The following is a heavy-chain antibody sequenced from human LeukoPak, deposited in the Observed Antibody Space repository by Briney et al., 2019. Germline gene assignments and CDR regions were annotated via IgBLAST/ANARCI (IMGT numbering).Heavy chain of an antibody. D-gene: IGHD3-3*01. CDR1: GYTFTSYG. J-gene: IGHJ4*02. V-gene: IGHV1-18*01. CDR2: ISAYNGNT. Sequence: GASVKVSCKASGYTFTSYGISWVRQAPGQRLEWMGWISAYNGNTNYAQKLQGRVTMTTDTSTSTAYMELRSLRSDDTAVYYCARDQAAGTTLPPRATKETIFGVVITDYWGQGTLVTVSS. CDR3: ARDQAAGTTLPPRATKETIFGVVITDY.